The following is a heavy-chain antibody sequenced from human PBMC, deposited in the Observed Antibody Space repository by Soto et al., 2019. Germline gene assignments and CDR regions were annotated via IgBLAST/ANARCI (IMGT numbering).Heavy chain of an antibody. Sequence: EVQLLESGGGLVQPGGSLRLSCAASGFTFSSYAMSWVRQAPGKGLEWVSAISGSGGSTYYADSVKGRFTISRDNSKNTLYLQMNSLRAEDTAVYYCAKVGRALGEPRRSTTVTTLGSYYWGQGTLVTVSS. CDR3: AKVGRALGEPRRSTTVTTLGSYY. CDR2: ISGSGGST. J-gene: IGHJ4*02. V-gene: IGHV3-23*01. D-gene: IGHD4-17*01. CDR1: GFTFSSYA.